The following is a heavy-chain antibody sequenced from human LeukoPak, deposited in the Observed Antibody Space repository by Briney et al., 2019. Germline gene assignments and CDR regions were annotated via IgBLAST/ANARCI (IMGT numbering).Heavy chain of an antibody. D-gene: IGHD2-15*01. J-gene: IGHJ4*02. CDR3: AKAGGGSCYDY. V-gene: IGHV3-30*02. CDR1: GFTFSSYG. CDR2: IRYDGSNK. Sequence: LPGGSLRLSCAASGFTFSSYGMHWVRQAPGKGLEWVAFIRYDGSNKYYADSVKGRFTISRDNSKNTLNLQMNSLRAEDTAVYSCAKAGGGSCYDYWGQGTLVTVSS.